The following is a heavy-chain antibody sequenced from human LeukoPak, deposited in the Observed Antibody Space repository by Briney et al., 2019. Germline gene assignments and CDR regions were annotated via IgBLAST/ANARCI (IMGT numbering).Heavy chain of an antibody. CDR3: AKGTTMYAFDI. Sequence: GGSLRLSCAASGLTFDHYVMHWVRQAPGKGLEWVSLISGDGGSTYYTDSVKGRLTISRDNSKNSLYLQMNSLTTEDTALYFCAKGTTMYAFDIWGQGTMVTVSS. V-gene: IGHV3-43*02. J-gene: IGHJ3*02. CDR2: ISGDGGST. D-gene: IGHD1-1*01. CDR1: GLTFDHYV.